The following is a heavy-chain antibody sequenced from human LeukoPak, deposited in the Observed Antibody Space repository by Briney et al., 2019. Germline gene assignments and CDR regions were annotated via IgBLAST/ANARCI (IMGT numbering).Heavy chain of an antibody. CDR1: GYTFTGYY. CDR3: ARDQEGGSGTFDP. D-gene: IGHD3-10*01. J-gene: IGHJ5*02. Sequence: ASVKVSCKASGYTFTGYYIHWVRQAPGQGLEWMGWINPNSGGTNYAQKFQGRVTMTRDTSISTAYMELSGLTSDDTAVYYCARDQEGGSGTFDPWGQGTLVTVSS. CDR2: INPNSGGT. V-gene: IGHV1-2*02.